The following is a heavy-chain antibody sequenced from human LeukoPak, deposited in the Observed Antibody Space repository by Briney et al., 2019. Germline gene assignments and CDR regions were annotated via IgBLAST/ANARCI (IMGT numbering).Heavy chain of an antibody. V-gene: IGHV3-13*01. CDR2: IGNFDDS. Sequence: GGSLRLSCSASGFTFSSFDMHWVRQTTGKRLEWVSSIGNFDDSYYPGSVKGRFTISRENAKNSLYLQMNSLRAGDTAVYYCARSGGTWYFDLWGRGTLVTVSS. CDR3: ARSGGTWYFDL. J-gene: IGHJ2*01. CDR1: GFTFSSFD. D-gene: IGHD3-10*01.